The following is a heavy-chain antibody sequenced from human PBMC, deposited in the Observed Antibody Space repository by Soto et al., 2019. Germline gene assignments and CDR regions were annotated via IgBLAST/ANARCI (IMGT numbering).Heavy chain of an antibody. J-gene: IGHJ3*01. CDR1: GFTFSSYA. CDR2: ISYDGSNK. D-gene: IGHD1-1*01. Sequence: PGGSLRLSCAASGFTFSSYAMHWVRQAPGTGLEWVAVISYDGSNKYYADSVKGRFTISRDNSKNTLYLQMNSLRTEDTAVYYFAKTTTTGRDAFD. V-gene: IGHV3-30-3*01. CDR3: AKTTTTGRDAFD.